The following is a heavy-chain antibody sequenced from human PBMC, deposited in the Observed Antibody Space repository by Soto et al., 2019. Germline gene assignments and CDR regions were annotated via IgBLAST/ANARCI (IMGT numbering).Heavy chain of an antibody. D-gene: IGHD6-13*01. CDR3: ASDRHQIGSSSYWFDP. Sequence: GASVKVSCRASGYTFTSYYMHWVRQAPGQGLEWMGIINPSGGSTSYAQKFQGRVTMTRDTSTSTVYMELSSLRSEDTAVYYCASDRHQIGSSSYWFDPWGQGTLVTVSS. CDR1: GYTFTSYY. CDR2: INPSGGST. J-gene: IGHJ5*02. V-gene: IGHV1-46*01.